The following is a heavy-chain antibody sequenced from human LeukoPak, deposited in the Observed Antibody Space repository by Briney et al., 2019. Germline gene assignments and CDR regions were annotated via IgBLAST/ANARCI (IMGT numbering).Heavy chain of an antibody. CDR3: ARGHPDYVWGSYRFDY. CDR2: INHSGST. CDR1: GGSFSGYY. J-gene: IGHJ4*02. D-gene: IGHD3-16*02. Sequence: SETLSLTRAVYGGSFSGYYWSWIRQPPGKGLEWIGEINHSGSTNYNPSLKSRVTISVDTSKNQFSLKLSSVTAADTAVYYCARGHPDYVWGSYRFDYWGQGTLVTVSP. V-gene: IGHV4-34*01.